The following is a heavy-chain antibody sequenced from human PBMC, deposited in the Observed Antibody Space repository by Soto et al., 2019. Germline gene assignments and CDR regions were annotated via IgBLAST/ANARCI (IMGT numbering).Heavy chain of an antibody. CDR3: ARHPQLTTIAAS. CDR2: IYYSGST. J-gene: IGHJ4*02. Sequence: QLQLQESGPGLVKPSETLSLTCTVSGGSISSSSYYWGWIRQPPGKGLEWIGSIYYSGSTYYNPSLQRLSTTSVDTAKNQFTLNLSSVTAADTAVHYCARHPQLTTIAASWGQGTLVTVSS. D-gene: IGHD3-22*01. CDR1: GGSISSSSYY. V-gene: IGHV4-39*01.